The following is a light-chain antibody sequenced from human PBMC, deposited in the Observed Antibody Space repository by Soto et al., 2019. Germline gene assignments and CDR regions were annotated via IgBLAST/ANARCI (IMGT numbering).Light chain of an antibody. CDR1: QDISSY. J-gene: IGKJ1*01. V-gene: IGKV1-5*03. CDR2: KAS. CDR3: QHYNSYSEA. Sequence: DVQMTQSPSLLSASVGDRLTITCRASQDISSYLAWYQQKPGKAPKLLIYKASTLKSGVPSRFSGSGSGTEFTLTISSLQPDDFATYYCQHYNSYSEAFGQGTKVDIK.